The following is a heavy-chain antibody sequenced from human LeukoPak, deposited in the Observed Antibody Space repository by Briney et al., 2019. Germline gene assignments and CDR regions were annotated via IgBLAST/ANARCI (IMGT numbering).Heavy chain of an antibody. CDR3: AKDRGGNYLLVFDV. Sequence: PGGSLTLSCAASGFTFSSYAMRWVRQAPGEGLEWVSGISGSGGNTYYADSVKGRFTISRDNSKNTLYLQMKSLRAEETAVYYCAKDRGGNYLLVFDVWGQRTMVTVSS. CDR1: GFTFSSYA. CDR2: ISGSGGNT. J-gene: IGHJ3*01. D-gene: IGHD1-26*01. V-gene: IGHV3-23*01.